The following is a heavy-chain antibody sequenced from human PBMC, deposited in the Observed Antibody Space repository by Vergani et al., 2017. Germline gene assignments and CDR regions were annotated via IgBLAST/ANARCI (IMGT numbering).Heavy chain of an antibody. Sequence: QVQLVESGGGVVQPGSSLRLSCTPSSFKLGDYGMHWVRQAPGRGLEWVSMTWYEGNNNYYADSVKGRFTISKDISKNTLYLEMNSDRGDDTAVYYCARETRDTPSSLDYWGQGTLMTVSS. CDR1: SFKLGDYG. J-gene: IGHJ4*02. CDR2: TWYEGNNN. CDR3: ARETRDTPSSLDY. V-gene: IGHV3-33*01. D-gene: IGHD5-24*01.